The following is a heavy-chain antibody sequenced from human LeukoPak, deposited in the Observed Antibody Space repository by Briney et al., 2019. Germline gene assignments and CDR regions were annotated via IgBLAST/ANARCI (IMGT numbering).Heavy chain of an antibody. V-gene: IGHV1-8*01. CDR3: ARGRTRYYYDSSGNFDY. D-gene: IGHD3-22*01. J-gene: IGHJ4*02. Sequence: ASVKVSCKASGYTFTSYDINWVRQATGQGLEWMGWMNPNSGNTGYAQKFQGRVTTTRNTSISTAYMELSSLRSEDTAVYYCARGRTRYYYDSSGNFDYWGQGTLVTVSS. CDR1: GYTFTSYD. CDR2: MNPNSGNT.